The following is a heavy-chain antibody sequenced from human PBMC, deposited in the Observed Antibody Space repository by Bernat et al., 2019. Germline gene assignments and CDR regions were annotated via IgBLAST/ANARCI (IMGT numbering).Heavy chain of an antibody. Sequence: EVQLLESGGGLVQAGGSLRLSYAASGFTFSSFAMSWVRQAPGKGLEWVSAISDNGAGTYYADSVKGRFTISRDNSKNTLSLQMNTLRAEDTAVYYCAKRWGERLSTFDFWGQGTMVTVSS. D-gene: IGHD1-1*01. CDR1: GFTFSSFA. V-gene: IGHV3-23*01. CDR2: ISDNGAGT. J-gene: IGHJ3*01. CDR3: AKRWGERLSTFDF.